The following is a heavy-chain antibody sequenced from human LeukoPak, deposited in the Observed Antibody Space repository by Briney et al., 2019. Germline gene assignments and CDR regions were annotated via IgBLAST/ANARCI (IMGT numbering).Heavy chain of an antibody. Sequence: PGGSLRLSCAASGFTFSSYWMSWVRQAPGKGLVWVSRINSDGSSTSYADSVKGRFTISRDNAKNTLYLQMNSLRAEDTAVYYCARDRSGFGLPSDYWGQGTLVTVSS. V-gene: IGHV3-74*01. CDR3: ARDRSGFGLPSDY. CDR1: GFTFSSYW. CDR2: INSDGSST. J-gene: IGHJ4*02. D-gene: IGHD3-10*01.